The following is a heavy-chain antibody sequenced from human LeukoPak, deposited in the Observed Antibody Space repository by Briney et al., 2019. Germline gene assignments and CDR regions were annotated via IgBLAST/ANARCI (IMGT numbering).Heavy chain of an antibody. CDR1: GYTFTGYY. D-gene: IGHD5-12*01. CDR2: INPNSGGT. V-gene: IGHV1-2*02. CDR3: ARVVAVATGFDY. J-gene: IGHJ4*02. Sequence: ASVKVSCKASGYTFTGYYMHWVRQAPGQGLEWMGWINPNSGGTNYAQKFQGRVTMTRDTSISTAYMELSRLRSDDTAVYYCARVVAVATGFDYWGQGTLVTVSS.